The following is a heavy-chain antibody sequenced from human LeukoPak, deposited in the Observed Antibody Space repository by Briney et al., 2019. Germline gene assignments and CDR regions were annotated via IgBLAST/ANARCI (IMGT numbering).Heavy chain of an antibody. CDR1: GGSISSGDSY. CDR3: AREYSSSWYDNYYYGMDV. CDR2: IYYSGST. D-gene: IGHD6-13*01. Sequence: PSETLSLTCTVSGGSISSGDSYWSWIRQPPGKGLEWIGYIYYSGSTNYNPSLKSRVTISVDTSKNQFSLKLSSVTAADTAVYYCAREYSSSWYDNYYYGMDVWGQGTTVTVSS. J-gene: IGHJ6*02. V-gene: IGHV4-61*08.